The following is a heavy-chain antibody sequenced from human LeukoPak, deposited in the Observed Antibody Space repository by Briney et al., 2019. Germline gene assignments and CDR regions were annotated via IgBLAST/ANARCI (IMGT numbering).Heavy chain of an antibody. J-gene: IGHJ4*02. CDR1: GGSISSGGYS. V-gene: IGHV4-30-2*01. CDR3: ARRVGATPRVDY. D-gene: IGHD1-26*01. CDR2: IYHSGTT. Sequence: SETLSLTCTVSGGSISSGGYSWSWIRQPPGKGLEWIGYIYHSGTTYYNPSLKSRVTISVDKSKNQFSLKLSSVTAADTAVYYCARRVGATPRVDYWGQGTLVTVSS.